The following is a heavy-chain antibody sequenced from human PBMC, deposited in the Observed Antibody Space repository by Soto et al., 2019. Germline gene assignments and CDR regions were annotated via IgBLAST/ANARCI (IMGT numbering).Heavy chain of an antibody. CDR3: SHLLDGNFDY. CDR1: GFSLSTRGVG. V-gene: IGHV2-5*02. Sequence: QITLKESGPTLVKPTQTLTLTCTFSGFSLSTRGVGVGWIRQPPGQTLEWLALLYWDDDERYSPSLKSRLNIAKDTSKNQVVLTMTNMDPVDTGTYYCSHLLDGNFDYWGQGSLVTVSS. CDR2: LYWDDDE. D-gene: IGHD3-9*01. J-gene: IGHJ4*02.